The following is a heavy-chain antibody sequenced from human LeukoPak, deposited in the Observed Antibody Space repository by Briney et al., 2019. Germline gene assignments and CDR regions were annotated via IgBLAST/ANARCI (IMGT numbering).Heavy chain of an antibody. V-gene: IGHV3-15*01. CDR3: TTRVVTTNDN. Sequence: GGSLRLSCSASGFTFKYAWMNWVRRAPGKGLEWVGRIKTRADGETTDYPAPVKGRFTVSRDDSKNTVYLQMNSLKTEDTAVYYCTTRVVTTNDNWGQGTLVTVSS. CDR2: IKTRADGETT. D-gene: IGHD2-21*02. CDR1: GFTFKYAW. J-gene: IGHJ4*02.